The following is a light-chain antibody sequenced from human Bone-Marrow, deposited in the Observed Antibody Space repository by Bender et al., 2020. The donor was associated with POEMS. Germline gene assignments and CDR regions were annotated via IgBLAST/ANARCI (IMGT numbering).Light chain of an antibody. CDR1: SSDVGAYNF. CDR3: TSYTSSDTLV. J-gene: IGLJ3*02. V-gene: IGLV2-14*03. Sequence: QSDLTQPASVSGSPGQSITISCTGGSSDVGAYNFVSWYQQHPGEAPKLIIYDVRHRPSGVSNRFSGSKSGNTTSLTISGLQAGDEADYYCTSYTSSDTLVFGGGTKVTV. CDR2: DVR.